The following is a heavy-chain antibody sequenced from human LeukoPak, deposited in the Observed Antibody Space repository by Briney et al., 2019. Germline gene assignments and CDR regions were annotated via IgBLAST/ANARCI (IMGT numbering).Heavy chain of an antibody. CDR2: IYYSGRT. J-gene: IGHJ4*02. CDR3: ARARPLVGYFDY. CDR1: GGSISSHY. D-gene: IGHD2-8*02. Sequence: PTETLSLTCTVSGGSISSHYWSWIRQPPGKGLEWIGYIYYSGRTNYNPSLKSRVTISVDTSKNQFSLKLSSVTAADTAVYYCARARPLVGYFDYWGQGTLVTVSS. V-gene: IGHV4-59*11.